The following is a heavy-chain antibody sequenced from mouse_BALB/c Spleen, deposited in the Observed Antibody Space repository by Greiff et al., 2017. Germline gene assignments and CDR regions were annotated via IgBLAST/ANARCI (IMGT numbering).Heavy chain of an antibody. CDR3: ARFYFYYYAMDY. D-gene: IGHD1-1*01. Sequence: EVMLVESGGGLVQPGGSLRLSCATSGFTFTDYYMSWVRQPPGKALEWLGFIRNKANGYTTEYSASVKGRFTISRDNSQSILYLQMNTLRAEDSATYYCARFYFYYYAMDYWGQGTSVTVSS. CDR1: GFTFTDYY. V-gene: IGHV7-3*02. J-gene: IGHJ4*01. CDR2: IRNKANGYTT.